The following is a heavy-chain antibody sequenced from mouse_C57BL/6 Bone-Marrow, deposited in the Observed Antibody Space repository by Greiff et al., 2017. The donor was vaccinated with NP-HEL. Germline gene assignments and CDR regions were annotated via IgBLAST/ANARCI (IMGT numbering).Heavy chain of an antibody. CDR2: IFPSDGST. V-gene: IGHV1-85*01. D-gene: IGHD2-1*01. CDR1: GYTFTSYD. CDR3: AFYYGYYYAMDY. Sequence: LQQSGPELVKPGASVKLSCKASGYTFTSYDINWVKQRPGQGLEWIGWIFPSDGSTKYNEKFKGKATLTVDTSSSTAYMELHSLISEDSAVYYCAFYYGYYYAMDYWGQGTSVTVSS. J-gene: IGHJ4*01.